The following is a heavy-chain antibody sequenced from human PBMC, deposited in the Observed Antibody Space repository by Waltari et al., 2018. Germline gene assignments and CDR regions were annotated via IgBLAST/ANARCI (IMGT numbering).Heavy chain of an antibody. J-gene: IGHJ4*02. CDR3: AKEGIAARAYDY. V-gene: IGHV3-33*06. CDR2: KGYDGSNK. CDR1: GFTFSSYG. Sequence: QVQLVESGGGVVQPGRSLRLSCAASGFTFSSYGMHWVRQAPRKGLEWGEVKGYDGSNKYYADDGKGRVTIARDNSKNTLYLQMNSLRAEDMAVYYCAKEGIAARAYDYWGQGTLVTVSS. D-gene: IGHD6-6*01.